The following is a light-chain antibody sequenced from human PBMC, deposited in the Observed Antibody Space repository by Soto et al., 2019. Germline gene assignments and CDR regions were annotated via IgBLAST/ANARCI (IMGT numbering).Light chain of an antibody. J-gene: IGLJ3*02. Sequence: QSALTQPRSVSGSPGQSVTISCTGTSSDVGGYNYVSWYQQHPGKAPKLMIYDVTRRPSGVPDRFSGSSSGNTASLTISGLQAEDEADYYCCSYAGIYARWVFGGGTKLTVL. CDR3: CSYAGIYARWV. V-gene: IGLV2-11*01. CDR2: DVT. CDR1: SSDVGGYNY.